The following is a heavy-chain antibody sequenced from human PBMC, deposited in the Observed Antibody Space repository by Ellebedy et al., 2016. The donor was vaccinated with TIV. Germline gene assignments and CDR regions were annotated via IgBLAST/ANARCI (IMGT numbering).Heavy chain of an antibody. D-gene: IGHD3-16*01. CDR1: GFTFSNYW. CDR2: IYNDGSST. Sequence: GESLKISCAASGFTFSNYWMHWVRQAPGKGLVWVSRIYNDGSSTSYADSVEGRFTISRDNAKNTVYLQMNSLRVEDTAVYYCVRDGSYDYGDYWGRGTVVTVSS. CDR3: VRDGSYDYGDY. V-gene: IGHV3-74*01. J-gene: IGHJ4*02.